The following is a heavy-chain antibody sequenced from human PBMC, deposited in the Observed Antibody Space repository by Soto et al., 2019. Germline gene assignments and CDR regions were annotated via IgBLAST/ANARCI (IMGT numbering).Heavy chain of an antibody. CDR2: ISGGGGGT. Sequence: SLRPSCSSSSFTISNYAMTWVVQTPGKWLEWVAAISGGGGGTYYADPVKGRFTISRDNSKNTLHLQMNNLRAEDTATYYCVKDKKYDILSAWDALDILGHGTLVTV. CDR1: SFTISNYA. D-gene: IGHD3-9*01. J-gene: IGHJ3*02. CDR3: VKDKKYDILSAWDALDI. V-gene: IGHV3-23*01.